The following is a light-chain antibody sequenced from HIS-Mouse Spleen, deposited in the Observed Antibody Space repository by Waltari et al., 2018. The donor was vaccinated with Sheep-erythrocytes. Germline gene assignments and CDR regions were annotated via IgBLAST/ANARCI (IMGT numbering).Light chain of an antibody. J-gene: IGLJ3*02. CDR3: AAWDDSLNGPV. CDR2: SNN. V-gene: IGLV1-44*01. Sequence: QSVLTQQPSASGTPGQRVTIPCSGSSSNIGSNPVNWYQQLPGTAPKLLIYSNNQRPSGVPDRFSGSKSGTSASLAISGLQSEDEADYYCAAWDDSLNGPVFGGGTKLTVL. CDR1: SSNIGSNP.